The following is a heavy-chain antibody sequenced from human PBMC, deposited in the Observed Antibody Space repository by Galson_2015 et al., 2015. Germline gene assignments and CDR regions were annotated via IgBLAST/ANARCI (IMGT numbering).Heavy chain of an antibody. D-gene: IGHD6-13*01. Sequence: SVKVSCKASGYTFTSYAMHWVRQAPGQRLEWMGWINAGNGNTKYSQKFQGRVTITRDTSASTAYMELSSLRSEDTAVYYCARGQRIAAADDYWGQGTLVTVSS. V-gene: IGHV1-3*01. CDR3: ARGQRIAAADDY. CDR2: INAGNGNT. CDR1: GYTFTSYA. J-gene: IGHJ4*02.